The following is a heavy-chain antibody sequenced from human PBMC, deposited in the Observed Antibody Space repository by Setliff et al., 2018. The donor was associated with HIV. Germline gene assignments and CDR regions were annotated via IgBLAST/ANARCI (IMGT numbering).Heavy chain of an antibody. J-gene: IGHJ4*02. D-gene: IGHD5-18*01. V-gene: IGHV4-34*01. CDR2: INYSGTT. CDR1: C. CDR3: GRLSETAMASFDS. Sequence: CCTWIRQPPGKGLEWIGEINYSGTTNHNPFLKSRVTISAGPSKNQFSLKLTSVTAADTAVYYCGRLSETAMASFDSWGQGTLVTVSS.